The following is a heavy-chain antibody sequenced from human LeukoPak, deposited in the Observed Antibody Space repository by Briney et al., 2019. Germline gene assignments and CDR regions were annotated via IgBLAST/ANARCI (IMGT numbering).Heavy chain of an antibody. V-gene: IGHV4-39*01. CDR1: GGSISSSIYH. D-gene: IGHD6-13*01. Sequence: PSETLSLTCTVSGGSISSSIYHWGWIRQTPGKGLEWIGCIYYSGSTYYNPSLKSRVTMSLDTSKNQFSLKLTSVTAAVTAVYYCARQLGVKDSSLVNFWGQGTLVTVSS. CDR2: IYYSGST. J-gene: IGHJ4*02. CDR3: ARQLGVKDSSLVNF.